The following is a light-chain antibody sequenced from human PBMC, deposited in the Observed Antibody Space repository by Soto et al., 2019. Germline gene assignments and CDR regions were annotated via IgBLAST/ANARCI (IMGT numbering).Light chain of an antibody. J-gene: IGKJ2*01. CDR1: QSLTSSY. CDR3: QQYDTYFRYT. CDR2: GVS. V-gene: IGKV3-20*01. Sequence: EIVLTQSPGTLSLSPGETATLSCRASQSLTSSYLAWYQQRPGQAPSLLIYGVSSRATGIPDRFSGSGSGTDFTLTITRLEPEDFAVYYCQQYDTYFRYTFGQGTKLDIK.